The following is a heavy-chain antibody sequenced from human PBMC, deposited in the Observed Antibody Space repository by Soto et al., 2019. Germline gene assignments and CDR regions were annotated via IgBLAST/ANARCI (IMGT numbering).Heavy chain of an antibody. J-gene: IGHJ4*02. CDR3: ARDGVAAGLYLDN. D-gene: IGHD2-15*01. V-gene: IGHV3-7*01. CDR2: INQDGSEK. CDR1: GFIFRSYW. Sequence: GVSLRLSCAASGFIFRSYWMSWVRQAPGKGLEWVANINQDGSEKYYVDSVRGRFIISRDNAENSLYLQMNSLRAEDTAVYYCARDGVAAGLYLDNWGQGTLVTVSS.